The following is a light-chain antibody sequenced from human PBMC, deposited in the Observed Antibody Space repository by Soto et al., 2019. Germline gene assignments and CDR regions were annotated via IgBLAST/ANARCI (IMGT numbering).Light chain of an antibody. J-gene: IGLJ2*01. CDR1: NIGSKS. Sequence: SYELTQPPSVSGSPGKTATITCGGDNIGSKSVHCYQQKPRQAPVLVIYYDNDRPSGIAERFSGSNSGNTATLTISRVDAGDEADDYCKVSDNSSDHPVVFGGGTKLTVL. V-gene: IGLV3-21*04. CDR2: YDN. CDR3: KVSDNSSDHPVV.